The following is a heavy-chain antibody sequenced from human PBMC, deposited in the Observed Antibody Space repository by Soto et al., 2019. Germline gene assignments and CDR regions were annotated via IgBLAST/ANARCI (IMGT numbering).Heavy chain of an antibody. CDR3: ARATDKYYSDS. CDR1: GGSFNGYY. V-gene: IGHV4-34*01. J-gene: IGHJ4*02. Sequence: SETLSLTCAVYGGSFNGYYWTWIRQPPGKGPEWIGDINHSVSTNYHPSLKSRVTISVDTSKNQFSLKLRSVTAADMAVFYCARATDKYYSDSWGKGKIVTVSA. CDR2: INHSVST.